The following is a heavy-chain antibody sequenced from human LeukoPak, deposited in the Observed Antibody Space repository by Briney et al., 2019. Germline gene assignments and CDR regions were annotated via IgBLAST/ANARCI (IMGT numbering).Heavy chain of an antibody. V-gene: IGHV1-46*01. Sequence: ASVKVSCKASGYTFTSYYMHWVRQAPGQGLEWMGIINPSGGSTSYAQKFQGRVTMTRDTSTSTVYMELSSLRSEDTAVYYCARDGPPVTTQYYYYYYGMDVWGQGTSVTVSS. J-gene: IGHJ6*02. CDR1: GYTFTSYY. CDR2: INPSGGST. D-gene: IGHD4-17*01. CDR3: ARDGPPVTTQYYYYYYGMDV.